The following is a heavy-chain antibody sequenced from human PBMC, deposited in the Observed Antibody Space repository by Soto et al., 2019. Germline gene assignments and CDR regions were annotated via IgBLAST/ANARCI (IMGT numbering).Heavy chain of an antibody. V-gene: IGHV3-9*01. CDR1: GATLDDYA. D-gene: IGHD3-16*01. J-gene: IGHJ3*02. CDR3: AKDIFVNTFYWAAFDI. CDR2: ISWNSGSI. Sequence: FLALCFAASGATLDDYAMHWVRQTTGKGLEWVSGISWNSGSIGYADSVKGRFTISRDNAKNSLYLQMNSLRAEDTALYYCAKDIFVNTFYWAAFDIWGQATMVTVSS.